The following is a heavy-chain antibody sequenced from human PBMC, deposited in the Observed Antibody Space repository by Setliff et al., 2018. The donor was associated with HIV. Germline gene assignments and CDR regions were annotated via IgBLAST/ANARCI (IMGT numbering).Heavy chain of an antibody. CDR1: GFSLSNSD. CDR3: AKDLSVRGSGFKGASAI. J-gene: IGHJ3*02. CDR2: LSGGFA. D-gene: IGHD6-19*01. V-gene: IGHV3-23*01. Sequence: HPGGSLRLSCAASGFSLSNSDVNWVRQAPGKGLEWVSSLSGGFAYFANSVKGRFRLTKDDSKEILYLEMDSVRADDSALYYCAKDLSVRGSGFKGASAIWGQGTKVTVSS.